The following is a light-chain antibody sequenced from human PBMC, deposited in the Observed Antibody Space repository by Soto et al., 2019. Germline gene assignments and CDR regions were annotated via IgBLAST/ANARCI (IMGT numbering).Light chain of an antibody. CDR3: QQRNVWPPIT. CDR1: QSIHTS. V-gene: IGKV3-11*01. CDR2: DST. J-gene: IGKJ5*01. Sequence: VLTQSPAPLSLSPGERATLSCRAIQSIHTSLAWYQQKPGQPSRLVVYDSTLRANGVPDRFGGSRSGTEFTLTINNLEPEDFAVYYCQQRNVWPPITFGQGTRLEI.